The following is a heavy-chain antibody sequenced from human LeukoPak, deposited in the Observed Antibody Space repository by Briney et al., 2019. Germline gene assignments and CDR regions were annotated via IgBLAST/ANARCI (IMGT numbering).Heavy chain of an antibody. CDR3: ARHYGDAFDI. V-gene: IGHV3-74*03. CDR2: INSDGSST. J-gene: IGHJ3*02. D-gene: IGHD4-17*01. CDR1: GFPFSSYW. Sequence: PGGSLRLSCAASGFPFSSYWIHWVRQAPGKGLVWVSRINSDGSSTTYADSVKGRFTISRDNAKNAVYLQMNSLRAEDTAVYYCARHYGDAFDIWGQGTMVTVSS.